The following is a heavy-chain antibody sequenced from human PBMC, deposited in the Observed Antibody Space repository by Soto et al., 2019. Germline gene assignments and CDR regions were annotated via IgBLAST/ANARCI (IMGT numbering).Heavy chain of an antibody. CDR1: GGSFSGYY. CDR2: INHSGST. V-gene: IGHV4-34*01. CDR3: ARGQATMVRGVIASIYYCYGMDV. Sequence: KSSETLSLTCAVYGGSFSGYYWSWIRQPPGKGLEWIGEINHSGSTNYNPSLKSRVTISVDTSKNQFSLKLSSVTAADTAVYYCARGQATMVRGVIASIYYCYGMDVWGQGTTVTVSS. D-gene: IGHD3-10*01. J-gene: IGHJ6*02.